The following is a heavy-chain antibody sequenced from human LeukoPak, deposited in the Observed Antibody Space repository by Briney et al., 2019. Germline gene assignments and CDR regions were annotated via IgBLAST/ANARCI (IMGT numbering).Heavy chain of an antibody. CDR1: GYTFTSYG. D-gene: IGHD3-3*01. CDR2: ISAYNGNT. CDR3: ARLLPGYDFWSGYSNWFDP. V-gene: IGHV1-18*01. J-gene: IGHJ5*02. Sequence: GASVKVSCKASGYTFTSYGISWVRQAPGQGLEWMGWISAYNGNTNYAQKLQGRVTMTTDTSTSTAYMELRSLRSDDTAVYYCARLLPGYDFWSGYSNWFDPWGQGTLVTVSS.